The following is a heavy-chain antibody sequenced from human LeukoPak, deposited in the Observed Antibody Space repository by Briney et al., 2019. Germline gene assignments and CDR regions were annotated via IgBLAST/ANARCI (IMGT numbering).Heavy chain of an antibody. V-gene: IGHV1-18*01. CDR2: INTYNGNT. J-gene: IGHJ4*02. CDR1: GYTFVTYG. Sequence: ASVKVSCKASGYTFVTYGINWVRQAPRQGPEWIGWINTYNGNTKYALKFQDRVTLTRDTSTTTAYMELKSLTSDDRAVYYCARASFDHWGQGTLVTVSS. CDR3: ARASFDH.